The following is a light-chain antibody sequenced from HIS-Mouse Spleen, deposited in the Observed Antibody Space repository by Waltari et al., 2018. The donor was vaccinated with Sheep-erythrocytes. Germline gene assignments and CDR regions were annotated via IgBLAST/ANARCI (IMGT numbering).Light chain of an antibody. V-gene: IGLV2-23*01. CDR1: TSDVGSYNL. CDR2: EGS. J-gene: IGLJ3*02. Sequence: QSALTQPASVSGSPGQSIPIPFTVTTSDVGSYNLVSWYQQHPGKAPKLMIYEGSKRPSGVSNRFSGSKSGNTASLTISGLQAEDEADYYCCSYAGSSTPWVFGGGTKLTVL. CDR3: CSYAGSSTPWV.